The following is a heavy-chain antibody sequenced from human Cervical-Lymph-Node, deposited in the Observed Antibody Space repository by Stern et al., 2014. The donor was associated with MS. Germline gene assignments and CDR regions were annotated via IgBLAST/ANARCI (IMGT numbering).Heavy chain of an antibody. CDR1: GYTFSTYG. V-gene: IGHV1-18*01. D-gene: IGHD6-19*01. CDR2: ISGYNDNT. J-gene: IGHJ5*02. Sequence: VQLLQSGTGVKKPGASVKVSCKSSGYTFSTYGISWVRQAPGQGLEWMGWISGYNDNTNYVEKFQGRVTMTKDTSTSTAYMELRSLTSDDTAVYYCARDPRIAVAGTGGGFDPWGQGTLVTVSS. CDR3: ARDPRIAVAGTGGGFDP.